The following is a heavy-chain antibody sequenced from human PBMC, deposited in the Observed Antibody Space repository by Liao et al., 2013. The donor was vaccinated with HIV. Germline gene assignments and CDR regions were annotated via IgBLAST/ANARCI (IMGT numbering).Heavy chain of an antibody. V-gene: IGHV4-34*02. CDR3: ARGSKRRRAFDV. CDR1: SESLRDYY. Sequence: QVRLQQWGAGLLRPSETLSLTCAVDSESLRDYYWDWIRQPPEKGLEWIGEINQSGSTKYNPSLKTRVAISLDSSKNQFSLNLTSVTAADTAVYYCARGSKRRRAFDVWGPGTLVTVSS. CDR2: INQSGST. J-gene: IGHJ3*01.